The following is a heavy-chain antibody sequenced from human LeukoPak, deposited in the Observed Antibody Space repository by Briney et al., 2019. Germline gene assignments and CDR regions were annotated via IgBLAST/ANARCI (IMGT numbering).Heavy chain of an antibody. D-gene: IGHD5-24*01. V-gene: IGHV1-69*05. CDR3: ARDRHERWLQFHAAFDI. CDR1: GGTFSSYA. Sequence: GSSVKVSCKASGGTFSSYAISWVRQAPGQGLEWMGGIIPIFGTANYAQKFQGRVTITTDESTSTAYMELSSLRSEDTAVYYCARDRHERWLQFHAAFDIWGQGTMVTVSS. CDR2: IIPIFGTA. J-gene: IGHJ3*02.